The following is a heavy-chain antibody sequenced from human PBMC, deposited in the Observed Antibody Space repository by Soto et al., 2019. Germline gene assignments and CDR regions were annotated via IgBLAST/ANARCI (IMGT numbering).Heavy chain of an antibody. D-gene: IGHD6-13*01. CDR2: IILPFGTP. Sequence: QVRLVQSGAEVKKPGSSVKVSCEASGGTFNNYAVVWVRQAPGLGLEWMGVIILPFGTPNYAQKFQGRVTIAADESMTTAYMELSGLRSEDTAVYYCARGPEYEGYFDYWGRGTLVTGSS. CDR1: GGTFNNYA. CDR3: ARGPEYEGYFDY. V-gene: IGHV1-69*12. J-gene: IGHJ4*02.